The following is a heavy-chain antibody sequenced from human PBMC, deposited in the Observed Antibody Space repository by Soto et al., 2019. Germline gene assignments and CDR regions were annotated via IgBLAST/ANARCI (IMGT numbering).Heavy chain of an antibody. V-gene: IGHV4-31*03. CDR2: IYYSGST. Sequence: SETLSLTCTVSGGSISSGGYYWSWIRQHPGKGLEWIGYIYYSGSTYYNPSLKSRVTISVDTSKNQFSLKLSSVTAADTAVYFCSRESYYGSGSYFNRDWFDPWGQGTLVTVSS. CDR1: GGSISSGGYY. J-gene: IGHJ5*02. CDR3: SRESYYGSGSYFNRDWFDP. D-gene: IGHD3-10*01.